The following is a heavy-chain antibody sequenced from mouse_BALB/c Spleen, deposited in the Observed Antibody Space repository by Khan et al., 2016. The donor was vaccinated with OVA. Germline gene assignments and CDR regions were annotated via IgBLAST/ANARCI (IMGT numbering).Heavy chain of an antibody. Sequence: QIQLVQSGPELKKPGETVKISCKASGYTFTYYGMNWVKQAPGKGLKWMGWINTHTGEPTYADDFKGRFAFSLETSASTAYLQINSLKNEDMATYFCARWRDYDWYFDVWGAGTTVTVSS. V-gene: IGHV9-1*02. CDR2: INTHTGEP. CDR1: GYTFTYYG. CDR3: ARWRDYDWYFDV. J-gene: IGHJ1*01. D-gene: IGHD2-4*01.